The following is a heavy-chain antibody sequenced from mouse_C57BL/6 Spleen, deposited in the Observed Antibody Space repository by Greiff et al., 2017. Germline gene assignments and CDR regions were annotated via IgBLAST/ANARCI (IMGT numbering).Heavy chain of an antibody. V-gene: IGHV1-4*01. CDR3: ASGGYCPFAY. Sequence: VQLQQSGAELARPGASVKMSCKASGYTFTSYTMHWVKQRPGQGLEWIGYINPSSGYTKYNQKFKDKATLTADKSSSTAYMQLSSLTSEDSAVYYCASGGYCPFAYWGQGTLVTVSA. CDR2: INPSSGYT. J-gene: IGHJ3*01. D-gene: IGHD2-3*01. CDR1: GYTFTSYT.